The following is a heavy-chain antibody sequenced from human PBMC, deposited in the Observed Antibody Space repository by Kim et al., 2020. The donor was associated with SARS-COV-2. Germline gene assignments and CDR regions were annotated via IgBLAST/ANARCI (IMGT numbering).Heavy chain of an antibody. CDR3: AKDRGFGDPPSAFDI. CDR1: GFTFDDYA. Sequence: GGSLRLSCAASGFTFDDYAMHWVRQAPGKGLEWVSGISWNSGSIGYADSVKGRFTISRDNAKNSLYLQMNSLRAEDTALYYCAKDRGFGDPPSAFDIWGQGTMVTVSS. CDR2: ISWNSGSI. D-gene: IGHD3-10*01. V-gene: IGHV3-9*01. J-gene: IGHJ3*02.